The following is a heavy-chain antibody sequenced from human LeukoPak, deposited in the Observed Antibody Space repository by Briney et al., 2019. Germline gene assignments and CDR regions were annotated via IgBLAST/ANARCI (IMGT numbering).Heavy chain of an antibody. J-gene: IGHJ4*02. D-gene: IGHD2-2*01. CDR3: AKDGSIVVVPAASHFDY. Sequence: PGGSLRLSCAASGFTFSSYAMSWVRQAPGKGLEWVSAIGGSGGSTYYADSVKGRFTISRDNSKNTLYLQMNSLRAEDTAVYYCAKDGSIVVVPAASHFDYWGQGTLVTVSS. CDR1: GFTFSSYA. CDR2: IGGSGGST. V-gene: IGHV3-23*01.